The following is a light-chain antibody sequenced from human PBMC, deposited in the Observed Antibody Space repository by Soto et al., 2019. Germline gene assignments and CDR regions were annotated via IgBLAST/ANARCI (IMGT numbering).Light chain of an antibody. CDR1: QSISSY. V-gene: IGKV1-39*01. J-gene: IGKJ3*01. CDR2: AAS. Sequence: DIQMTQSPSSLSASVGDRVTITCRASQSISSYLNWYQQKPGKAPKLLIYAASSLQSGVPSRFSGSGSGTDFTLTISSLQPEDFATYYCQQSYSTLTFGPGTNVDIQ. CDR3: QQSYSTLT.